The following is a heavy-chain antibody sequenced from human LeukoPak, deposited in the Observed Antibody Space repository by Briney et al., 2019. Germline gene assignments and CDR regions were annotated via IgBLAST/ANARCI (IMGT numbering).Heavy chain of an antibody. CDR1: GFTFSSYG. D-gene: IGHD3-22*01. Sequence: GGSLRLSCAASGFTFSSYGMHWVRQAPGKGLEWVAFIRYDGSNKYYADSVKGRFTISRDNSKNTLYLQMNSLRAEDTAVYYCAKDLPLDDSSGYYYVGGSFDYWGQGTLVTVSS. J-gene: IGHJ4*02. CDR2: IRYDGSNK. CDR3: AKDLPLDDSSGYYYVGGSFDY. V-gene: IGHV3-30*02.